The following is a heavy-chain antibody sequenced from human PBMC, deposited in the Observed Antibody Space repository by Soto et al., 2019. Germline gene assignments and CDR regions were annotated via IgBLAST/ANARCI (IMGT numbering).Heavy chain of an antibody. CDR3: ARAREAAADSFDS. CDR2: ISSSTSHT. V-gene: IGHV3-11*05. D-gene: IGHD2-2*01. J-gene: IGHJ4*02. CDR1: GFTFSDYY. Sequence: QVQLVESGGGLVKPGGSLRLSCAVSGFTFSDYYMTWIRQAPGKGLEWVSYISSSTSHTNYADSVKGRFTISRDNAKNQLFLQWNTLRAEDTAGYYCARAREAAADSFDSGAREPWSPSPQ.